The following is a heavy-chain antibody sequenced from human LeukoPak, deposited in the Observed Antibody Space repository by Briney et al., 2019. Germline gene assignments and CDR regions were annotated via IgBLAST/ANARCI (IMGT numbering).Heavy chain of an antibody. CDR2: IYYSGST. D-gene: IGHD6-19*01. V-gene: IGHV4-39*07. J-gene: IGHJ6*02. CDR1: GGSISSSSYY. CDR3: AREALRYSSGSRRGMDV. Sequence: SETLSLTCTVSGGSISSSSYYWGWIRQPPGKGLEWIGSIYYSGSTYYNPSLKSRVTISVDTSKNQFSLKLSSVTAADTAVYYCAREALRYSSGSRRGMDVWGQGTTVTVSS.